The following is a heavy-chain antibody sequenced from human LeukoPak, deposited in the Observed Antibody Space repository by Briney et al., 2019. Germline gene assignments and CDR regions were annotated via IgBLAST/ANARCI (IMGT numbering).Heavy chain of an antibody. CDR1: GFTYHDFA. V-gene: IGHV3-9*01. Sequence: GGSLRLSCAASGFTYHDFAMHWVRQAPGKGLEWVAAISWNSDNIDYADSVKGRFTIYRDNDMNSLYVEMARLRVEDSALYYCVKSGGYYYMDAWGKGTPVTVSS. CDR3: VKSGGYYYMDA. D-gene: IGHD3-16*01. J-gene: IGHJ6*03. CDR2: ISWNSDNI.